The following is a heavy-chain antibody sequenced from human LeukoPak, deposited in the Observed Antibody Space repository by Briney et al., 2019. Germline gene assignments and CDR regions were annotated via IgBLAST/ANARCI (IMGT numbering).Heavy chain of an antibody. V-gene: IGHV1-2*02. CDR3: ARDRRAAIGTPYDFDY. CDR2: IKPNSGDT. D-gene: IGHD6-13*01. Sequence: ASVKVSFKAIGYTFTGYFMHWVRQAPGQGLEWMGWIKPNSGDTNYAQKFRGRVTMTRETSISTAYMELSNLRSDDTAVYYCARDRRAAIGTPYDFDYWGQGTLVTVSS. CDR1: GYTFTGYF. J-gene: IGHJ4*02.